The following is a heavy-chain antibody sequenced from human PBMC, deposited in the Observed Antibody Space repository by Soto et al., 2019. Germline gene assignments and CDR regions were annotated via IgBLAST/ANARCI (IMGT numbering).Heavy chain of an antibody. CDR3: ARGGAHAVSRPGTYQFGYGMDV. V-gene: IGHV4-34*01. D-gene: IGHD3-10*01. CDR1: GESFKGYN. Sequence: QVQLQQWGAGLLKPSDTLSLTCAVQGESFKGYNWSWIRQSPGKGLEWIGEINHFGSANYNPSLKSRLRLSVDTTKRQFSLNLTSLTAADTAVYYCARGGAHAVSRPGTYQFGYGMDVWGQGTTVTVSS. J-gene: IGHJ6*02. CDR2: INHFGSA.